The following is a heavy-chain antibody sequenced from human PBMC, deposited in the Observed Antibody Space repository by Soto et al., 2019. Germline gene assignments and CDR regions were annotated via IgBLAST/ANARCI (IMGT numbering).Heavy chain of an antibody. D-gene: IGHD5-18*01. CDR2: IYYSGST. CDR1: GGSVSSGSYY. J-gene: IGHJ4*02. Sequence: LSLTCTVSGGSVSSGSYYWSWIRQPPGKGLEGIGYIYYSGSTKYNSSLKSRVTISIDTSKNQFSLKLSSVTASDTAVYYCARSGYSSGPKFDYWGQGTLVTVSS. V-gene: IGHV4-61*01. CDR3: ARSGYSSGPKFDY.